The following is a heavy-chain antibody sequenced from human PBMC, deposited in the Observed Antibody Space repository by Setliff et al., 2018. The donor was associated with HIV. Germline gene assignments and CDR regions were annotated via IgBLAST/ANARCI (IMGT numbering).Heavy chain of an antibody. D-gene: IGHD3-10*01. J-gene: IGHJ6*02. V-gene: IGHV3-21*04. CDR3: AKDRWDSGGYYYYGMDV. CDR2: ITSTSRYI. CDR1: GFTLRSYA. Sequence: GSLRLSCEASGFTLRSYAMYWVRQAPGKGLEWVADITSTSRYIDYADSLRGRFTISRDNARNSLYLHLRALRAEDTAVYYCAKDRWDSGGYYYYGMDVWGQGTTVTVSS.